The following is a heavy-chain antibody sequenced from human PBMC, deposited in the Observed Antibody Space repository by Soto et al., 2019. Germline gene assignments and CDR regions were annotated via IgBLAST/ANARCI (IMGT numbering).Heavy chain of an antibody. D-gene: IGHD3-22*01. CDR1: GFTFSSYS. Sequence: EVQLVESGGGLVKPGGSLRLSCAASGFTFSSYSMNWVRQAPGKGLEWVSSISSSSSYIYYADSVKGRFTIYRDNAKNSLYLQMNSLRAEDTAVYYCARGLLETYYCDSSGYYYYDYWGQGTLVTVSS. CDR3: ARGLLETYYCDSSGYYYYDY. V-gene: IGHV3-21*01. CDR2: ISSSSSYI. J-gene: IGHJ4*02.